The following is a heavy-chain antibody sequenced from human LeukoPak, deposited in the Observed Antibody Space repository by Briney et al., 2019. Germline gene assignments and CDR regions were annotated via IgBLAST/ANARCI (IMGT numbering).Heavy chain of an antibody. CDR1: GFTFSNYW. Sequence: GGSLRLSCAASGFTFSNYWMSWVRQAPGKGLEWVANIQQDGTERYYVDSVKGRFTISRDNAKNSLYLQMNSLRAEDMAVYYCARDKVVGASYFDYWGQGTLVTVSS. D-gene: IGHD1-26*01. CDR3: ARDKVVGASYFDY. J-gene: IGHJ4*02. V-gene: IGHV3-7*01. CDR2: IQQDGTER.